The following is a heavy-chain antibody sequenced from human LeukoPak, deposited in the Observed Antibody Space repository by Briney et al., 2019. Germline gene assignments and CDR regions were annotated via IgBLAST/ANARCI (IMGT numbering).Heavy chain of an antibody. Sequence: ASVKVSCKASGYTFTGYYMHWVRQAPGLGLEWMGWINPNSGGTNYAQKFQGRVTMTRDTSISTAYMELSRLRSDDTAVYYCASGYCSGGSCYDFDYWGQGTLVTVSS. CDR1: GYTFTGYY. CDR2: INPNSGGT. CDR3: ASGYCSGGSCYDFDY. V-gene: IGHV1-2*02. J-gene: IGHJ4*02. D-gene: IGHD2-15*01.